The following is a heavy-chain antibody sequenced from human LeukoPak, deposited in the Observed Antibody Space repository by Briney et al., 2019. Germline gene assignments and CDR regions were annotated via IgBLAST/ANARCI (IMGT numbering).Heavy chain of an antibody. D-gene: IGHD4-23*01. CDR3: AKDSTVVTYYFDY. V-gene: IGHV3-23*01. CDR2: ISGSGGST. J-gene: IGHJ4*02. Sequence: GGSLRLSCAASGFTFSSYGMSWVRQAPGKGLEWVSAISGSGGSTYYADSVKGRFTISRDNPKNTLYLQMNSLRAEDTAVYYCAKDSTVVTYYFDYWGQGTLVTVSS. CDR1: GFTFSSYG.